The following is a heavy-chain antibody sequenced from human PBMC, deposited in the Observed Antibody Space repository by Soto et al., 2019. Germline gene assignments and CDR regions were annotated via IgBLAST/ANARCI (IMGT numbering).Heavy chain of an antibody. CDR3: ARGNALFDY. Sequence: GGSLRLSCAASGFTFSDYYMTWIRQAPGKGLEWVSYIRSTDNTRYYADSVKGRFTISRDNAKNSLYLQMNSLRAEDTAVYYCARGNALFDYWGQGTLVTVSS. CDR2: IRSTDNTR. V-gene: IGHV3-11*01. D-gene: IGHD2-2*01. J-gene: IGHJ4*02. CDR1: GFTFSDYY.